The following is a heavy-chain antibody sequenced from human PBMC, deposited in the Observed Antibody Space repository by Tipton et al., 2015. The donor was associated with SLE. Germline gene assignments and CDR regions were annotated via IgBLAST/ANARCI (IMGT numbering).Heavy chain of an antibody. J-gene: IGHJ4*02. Sequence: TLSLTCAVYGGSFSGYYWSWIRQPPGKGLEWIGEINHSGSTNYNPSLKSRGTISVDTSKNQFSLKLSSVTAADTAVYYCARRGVDTAMAYYFVYWVQVTLVSVSS. CDR3: ARRGVDTAMAYYFVY. CDR1: GGSFSGYY. D-gene: IGHD5-18*01. CDR2: INHSGST. V-gene: IGHV4-34*01.